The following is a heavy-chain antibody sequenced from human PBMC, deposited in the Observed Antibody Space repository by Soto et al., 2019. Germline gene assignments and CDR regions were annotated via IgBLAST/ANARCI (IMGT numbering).Heavy chain of an antibody. J-gene: IGHJ4*02. Sequence: QVQLQESGPGLVKPSETLSLTCTVSGGSVSSGSYYWSWIRQPPGKGLEWIGYIYYSGSTNYNPSLKSRVTISVATSKNQFSLKLSSVTAADTAVYYCARETVRGGETRFDYWGQGTLVTVSS. CDR2: IYYSGST. CDR1: GGSVSSGSYY. V-gene: IGHV4-61*01. D-gene: IGHD3-16*01. CDR3: ARETVRGGETRFDY.